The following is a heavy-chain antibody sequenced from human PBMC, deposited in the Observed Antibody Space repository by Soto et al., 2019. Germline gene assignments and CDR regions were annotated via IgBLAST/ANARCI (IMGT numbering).Heavy chain of an antibody. J-gene: IGHJ4*02. Sequence: GGSLRLSCAASGFTFSSYAMSWVRQAPGKGLEWVSAISGSGGSTYYADSVKGRFTISRDNSKNTLYLQMNSLRAEDTAVYYCAKGDFGYSYGNSLYYFDYWGQGTLVTVSS. CDR3: AKGDFGYSYGNSLYYFDY. V-gene: IGHV3-23*01. CDR2: ISGSGGST. CDR1: GFTFSSYA. D-gene: IGHD5-18*01.